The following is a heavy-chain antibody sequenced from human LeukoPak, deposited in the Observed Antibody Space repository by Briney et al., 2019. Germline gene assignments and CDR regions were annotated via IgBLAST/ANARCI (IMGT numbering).Heavy chain of an antibody. V-gene: IGHV4-59*08. CDR1: RDSINNYY. D-gene: IGHD1-26*01. CDR2: IPNSGST. CDR3: ARHFIVGPITGLDY. J-gene: IGHJ4*02. Sequence: PSETLSLTCTVSRDSINNYYWSWIRQPPGKGLEWIGYIPNSGSTNYNPSLKSPVTISVDTSRSQFSLKVNSVTAADTAVYYCARHFIVGPITGLDYWGQGTLVTVSS.